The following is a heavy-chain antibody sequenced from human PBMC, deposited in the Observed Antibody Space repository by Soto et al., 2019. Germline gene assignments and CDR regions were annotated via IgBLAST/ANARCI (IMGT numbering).Heavy chain of an antibody. CDR1: GYTFTSYG. Sequence: ASVKFSCKASGYTFTSYGIRWVRQAPGEGGQGRVWVSAYNGNTNYAQNLQGRVAMTTDTSTNTAYMELSTVRSDDTAVYYCARGGRYSSSGWFDPWGQGTLVTVSS. J-gene: IGHJ5*02. V-gene: IGHV1-18*01. CDR3: ARGGRYSSSGWFDP. CDR2: VSAYNGNT. D-gene: IGHD6-6*01.